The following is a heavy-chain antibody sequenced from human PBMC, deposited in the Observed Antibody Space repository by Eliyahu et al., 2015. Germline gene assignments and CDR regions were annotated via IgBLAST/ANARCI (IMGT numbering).Heavy chain of an antibody. Sequence: QVTLKESGPVLVKPTETLTLTCTVSGFSLSNXRMXVSWIRXPPGKALEWLAHIFSNDEKSYSTSLKSRLTISKDTSKSQVVLTMTNMDPVDTATYYCARAVPGYYYDSSGYLPYNWFDPWGQGTLVTVSS. CDR1: GFSLSNXRMX. V-gene: IGHV2-26*01. CDR3: ARAVPGYYYDSSGYLPYNWFDP. D-gene: IGHD3-22*01. J-gene: IGHJ5*02. CDR2: IFSNDEK.